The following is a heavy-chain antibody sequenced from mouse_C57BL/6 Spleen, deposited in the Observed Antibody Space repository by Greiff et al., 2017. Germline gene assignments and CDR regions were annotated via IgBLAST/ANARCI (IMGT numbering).Heavy chain of an antibody. J-gene: IGHJ4*01. CDR1: GYSFTGYY. Sequence: VQLQQSGPELVKPGASVKISCKASGYSFTGYYMHWVKQSHGNILDWIGYIYPYNGVSSYNQKFKGKATLTVEKSSSTAYMELRSLTSEDSAVYYCARRGLNYDYDDYAMDYWGQGTSVTVSS. CDR3: ARRGLNYDYDDYAMDY. D-gene: IGHD2-4*01. CDR2: IYPYNGVS. V-gene: IGHV1-31*01.